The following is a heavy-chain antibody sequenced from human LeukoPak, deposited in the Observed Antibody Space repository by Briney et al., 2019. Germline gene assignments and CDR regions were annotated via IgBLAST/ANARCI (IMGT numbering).Heavy chain of an antibody. D-gene: IGHD6-19*01. CDR2: ISSDGSIK. V-gene: IGHV3-30*18. J-gene: IGHJ4*02. Sequence: GGSLRLSCAASGFTFSSYGVHWVRQAPGKGLEWVAVISSDGSIKYYADSVKGRFTISRDNSKNTLYLQMNSLSPEDTAVFYCAKALSRSSGWYYFDSWGQGTLVTVSS. CDR1: GFTFSSYG. CDR3: AKALSRSSGWYYFDS.